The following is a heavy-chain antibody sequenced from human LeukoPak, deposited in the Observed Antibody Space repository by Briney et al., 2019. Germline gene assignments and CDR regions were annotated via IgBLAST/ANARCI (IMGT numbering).Heavy chain of an antibody. CDR3: ARGPSGSYYWWFDP. CDR1: GGSISSYY. CDR2: IYTSGST. J-gene: IGHJ5*02. Sequence: SETLSLTCTVSGGSISSYYWSWIRQPAGKGLEWIGRIYTSGSTNYNPSLKSRVTISVDKSKNQFSLKLSSVTAADTAVYYCARGPSGSYYWWFDPWGPGTLVTVSS. V-gene: IGHV4-4*07. D-gene: IGHD1-26*01.